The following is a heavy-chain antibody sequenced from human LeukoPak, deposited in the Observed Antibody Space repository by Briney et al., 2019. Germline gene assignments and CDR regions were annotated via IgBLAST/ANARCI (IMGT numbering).Heavy chain of an antibody. D-gene: IGHD4-23*01. CDR1: GYTFTTYD. CDR3: ARGPNKSDGGNSGSAWFDP. J-gene: IGHJ5*02. Sequence: ASVKVSCKASGYTFTTYDINWVRRATGQGLEWMGWMNPNSGNTGYAQKFQGRVTMTRNTSISTAYMELSSLRSEDTAVYYCARGPNKSDGGNSGSAWFDPWGQGTLVTVSS. CDR2: MNPNSGNT. V-gene: IGHV1-8*01.